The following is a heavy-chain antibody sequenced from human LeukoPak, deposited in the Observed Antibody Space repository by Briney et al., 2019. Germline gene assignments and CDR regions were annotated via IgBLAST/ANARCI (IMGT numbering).Heavy chain of an antibody. Sequence: SETLSLTCAVSGYPISSGYYWGWIRQPPGKGLEWIGSIYHSGSTFYNPSLKSRVTISVDTSKNQFSLKLSSVTAADTAVYYCARLTRDYDFWSGYYTGGGDAFDIWGQGTMVTVSS. V-gene: IGHV4-38-2*01. CDR2: IYHSGST. J-gene: IGHJ3*02. D-gene: IGHD3-3*01. CDR3: ARLTRDYDFWSGYYTGGGDAFDI. CDR1: GYPISSGYY.